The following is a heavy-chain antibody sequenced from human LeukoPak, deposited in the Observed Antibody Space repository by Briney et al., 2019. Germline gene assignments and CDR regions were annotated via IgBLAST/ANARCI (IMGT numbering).Heavy chain of an antibody. J-gene: IGHJ4*02. CDR2: IRYDGSNK. V-gene: IGHV3-30*02. CDR3: AKSIDY. Sequence: GLEWVAFIRYDGSNKYYADSVKGRFTISRDNSKNTLYLQMNSLRAEDTAVYYCAKSIDYWGQGTLVTVSS.